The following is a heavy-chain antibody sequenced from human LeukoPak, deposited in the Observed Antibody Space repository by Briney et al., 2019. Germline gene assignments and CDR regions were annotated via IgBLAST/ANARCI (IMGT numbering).Heavy chain of an antibody. CDR2: ISPDGSTT. D-gene: IGHD6-13*01. CDR1: GFTFSRYW. V-gene: IGHV3-74*03. Sequence: PGGSLRLSCAASGFTFSRYWMHWVRQAPGKGLMWVSRISPDGSTTLYADSVEGRFTISRDNAKNTLYLQMNSLGAEDTAVYYCTTVLSSNRYNLCDHWGQGTLVTVSS. CDR3: TTVLSSNRYNLCDH. J-gene: IGHJ4*02.